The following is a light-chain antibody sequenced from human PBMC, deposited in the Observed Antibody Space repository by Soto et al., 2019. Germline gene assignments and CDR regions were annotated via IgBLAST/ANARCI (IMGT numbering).Light chain of an antibody. J-gene: IGKJ5*01. CDR3: QKYNSAPPT. CDR2: AAS. CDR1: QDIGNF. Sequence: ILMTQSSSDLSAFVGERCTITSRASQDIGNFLAWYQQKPGKVPKLLIYAASTLQSGVPSRFSGSGSGTDFTLTISSLQPEDVATYYCQKYNSAPPTFGQGTQLDIK. V-gene: IGKV1-27*01.